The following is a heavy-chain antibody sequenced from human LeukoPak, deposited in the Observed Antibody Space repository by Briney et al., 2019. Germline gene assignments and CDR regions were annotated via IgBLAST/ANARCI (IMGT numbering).Heavy chain of an antibody. J-gene: IGHJ4*02. D-gene: IGHD2-2*01. CDR3: ARVGGHCTSTSCPPPDY. Sequence: PGGSLRLSCAASGFTFSSYNMDWVRQAPGKGLEWVSCIDSSSRYIYQTDSVKGRFTISRDNAKSSVFLRMNSLRAEDTAVYYCARVGGHCTSTSCPPPDYWGQGTLVTVSS. V-gene: IGHV3-21*01. CDR1: GFTFSSYN. CDR2: IDSSSRYI.